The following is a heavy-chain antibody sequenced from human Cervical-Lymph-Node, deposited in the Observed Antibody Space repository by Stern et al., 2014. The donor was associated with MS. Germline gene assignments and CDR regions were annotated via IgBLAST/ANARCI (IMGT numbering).Heavy chain of an antibody. Sequence: EVQLVESGGGLVKPGGSLKRSCAASGFTFSSSDMHWVRQAPGQGLEWVSFISGSGTVTYYADSVKGRFIISRDYSKNTLYLQLNSLRAEDTAIYYCARDYGGNSVLDYWGQGTLVTVSS. D-gene: IGHD4-23*01. CDR1: GFTFSSSD. J-gene: IGHJ4*02. V-gene: IGHV3-23*04. CDR3: ARDYGGNSVLDY. CDR2: ISGSGTVT.